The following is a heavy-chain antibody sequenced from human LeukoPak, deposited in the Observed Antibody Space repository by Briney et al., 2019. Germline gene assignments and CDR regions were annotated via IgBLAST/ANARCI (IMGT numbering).Heavy chain of an antibody. Sequence: QSGGSLRLSCAASGFNFNNYAMSWVRQAPGKGLEWVSTISVTGGDTEYAHSVRGRFTISRDNSRNTLYLQMSSLRAEDTAVYYCAQDPSNWTFGCWGQGTLVTVSS. J-gene: IGHJ4*02. CDR3: AQDPSNWTFGC. V-gene: IGHV3-23*01. CDR1: GFNFNNYA. D-gene: IGHD1-1*01. CDR2: ISVTGGDT.